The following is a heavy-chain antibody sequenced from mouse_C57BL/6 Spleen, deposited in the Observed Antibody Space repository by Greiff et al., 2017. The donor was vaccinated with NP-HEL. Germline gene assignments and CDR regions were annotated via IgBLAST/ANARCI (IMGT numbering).Heavy chain of an antibody. Sequence: EVKVVESGGGLVQPGGSMKLSCVASGFTFSNYWMNWVRQSPEKGLEWVAQIRLKSDNYATHYAESVKGRFTISRDDSKSSVYLQMNNLRAEDTGIYYCTDYYGSSYYFDYWGQGTTLTVSS. CDR3: TDYYGSSYYFDY. CDR2: IRLKSDNYAT. J-gene: IGHJ2*01. V-gene: IGHV6-3*01. CDR1: GFTFSNYW. D-gene: IGHD1-1*01.